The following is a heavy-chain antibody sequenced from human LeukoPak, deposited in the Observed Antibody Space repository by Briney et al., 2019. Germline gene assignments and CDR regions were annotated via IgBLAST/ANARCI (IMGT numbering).Heavy chain of an antibody. CDR1: GFTFSDYA. D-gene: IGHD3-22*01. Sequence: GGSLRLSCAASGFTFSDYAMHWVRQAPGKGLEWVAVISYDGSNKYYADSVKGRFTISRDNSKDTLYLQMNSLRAEDTAVYYCARDHHRRLYDSQARDTFDVWGQGTVVTVSS. J-gene: IGHJ3*01. V-gene: IGHV3-30*04. CDR2: ISYDGSNK. CDR3: ARDHHRRLYDSQARDTFDV.